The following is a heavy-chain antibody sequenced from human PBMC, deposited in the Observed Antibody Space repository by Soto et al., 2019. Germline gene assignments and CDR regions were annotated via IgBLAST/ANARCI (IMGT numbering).Heavy chain of an antibody. CDR3: ARGPYSSGWYVVDY. D-gene: IGHD6-19*01. V-gene: IGHV4-4*07. CDR2: LYSSGNT. CDR1: GASISAYA. Sequence: QVQLQESGPGRVKPSETLSLTCTVSGASISAYAWSWIRQPAGKGLAWIGRLYSSGNTNYNPSFKSRLSMSADTSKNQFSLKLSSVTAAATAVYYCARGPYSSGWYVVDYWGQGTLVTVS. J-gene: IGHJ4*02.